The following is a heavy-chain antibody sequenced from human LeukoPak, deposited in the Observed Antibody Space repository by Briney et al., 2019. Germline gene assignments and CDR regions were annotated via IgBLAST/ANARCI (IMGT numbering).Heavy chain of an antibody. J-gene: IGHJ4*02. CDR1: GFTLRGYA. V-gene: IGHV3-23*01. CDR2: IDISGDTT. CDR3: AREIRPNDY. Sequence: PGGSLRLSCAASGFTLRGYAMTWVRQAPGKGLEWISAIDISGDTTSYADSVKGRFTISRDNSKNTLYLQMSSLRAEDTAVYYCAREIRPNDYWGQGTLVTVSS. D-gene: IGHD3-3*02.